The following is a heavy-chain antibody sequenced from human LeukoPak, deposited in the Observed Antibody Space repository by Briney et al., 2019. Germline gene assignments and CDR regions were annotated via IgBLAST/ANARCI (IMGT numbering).Heavy chain of an antibody. CDR2: IKQDEREI. J-gene: IGHJ5*02. Sequence: GGSLRLSCAASGFTFSDYRMNWVRQAPGRGLEWVANIKQDEREIYYGDSVKGRFTVSRDNARRILYLQMNNLRVGDTAIYYCARLNWDDGEVSGFDQWGQGILVTVSS. V-gene: IGHV3-7*01. D-gene: IGHD1-26*01. CDR1: GFTFSDYR. CDR3: ARLNWDDGEVSGFDQ.